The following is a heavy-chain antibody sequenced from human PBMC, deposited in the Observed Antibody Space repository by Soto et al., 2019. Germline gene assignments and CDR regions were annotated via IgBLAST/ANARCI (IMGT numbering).Heavy chain of an antibody. CDR1: GYSFTSYW. CDR3: ARYNYYDSSGYYYADYGMDV. V-gene: IGHV5-51*01. Sequence: GSLKISCKGSGYSFTSYWIGWVRQMPGKGLEWMGIIYPGDSDTRYSPSFQGQVTISADKSISTAYLQWSSLKASDTAMYYCARYNYYDSSGYYYADYGMDVCGQGTTVTVSS. D-gene: IGHD3-22*01. CDR2: IYPGDSDT. J-gene: IGHJ6*02.